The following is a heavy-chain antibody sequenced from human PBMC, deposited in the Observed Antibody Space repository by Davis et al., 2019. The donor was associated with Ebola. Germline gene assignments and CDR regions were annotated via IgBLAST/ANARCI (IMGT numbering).Heavy chain of an antibody. CDR3: ASSGNESFFDY. V-gene: IGHV1-2*04. D-gene: IGHD3-10*01. CDR1: GVPFSSYA. J-gene: IGHJ4*02. CDR2: INPNSGGT. Sequence: ASVKVSCKASGVPFSSYAISWVRQAPGQGLEWMGWINPNSGGTNYAQKFQGWVTMTRDTSISTAYMELSRLRSDDTAVYYCASSGNESFFDYWGQGTLVTVSS.